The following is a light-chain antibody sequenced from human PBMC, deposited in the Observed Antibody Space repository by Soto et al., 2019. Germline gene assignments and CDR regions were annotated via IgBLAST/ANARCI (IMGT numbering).Light chain of an antibody. J-gene: IGKJ1*01. CDR1: QTIRSNY. CDR3: QKDGSSPWT. CDR2: GAS. Sequence: ETVLTQSPGTLSLSPGERATLSCRASQTIRSNYLAWYRQTPGQAPRLLIYGASNRATGIADRFSGSGSGPDFTLIISRLEPEEFALYYCQKDGSSPWTFGQGTKVEIK. V-gene: IGKV3-20*01.